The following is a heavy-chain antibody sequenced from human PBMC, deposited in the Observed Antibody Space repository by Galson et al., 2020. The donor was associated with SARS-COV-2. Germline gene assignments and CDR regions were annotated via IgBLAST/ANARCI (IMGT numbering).Heavy chain of an antibody. J-gene: IGHJ4*02. V-gene: IGHV4-59*01. D-gene: IGHD3-10*01. CDR3: ARLPVVRGVDY. Sequence: ASETLSLTCTVSGGSINIYYWSWIRQPPGKGLEWIGYLSYGWTTNYHPSLKSRVTISVDTSKSQFSLTLSSVTAADTAMYYCARLPVVRGVDYWGQGIPVTVSS. CDR2: LSYGWTT. CDR1: GGSINIYY.